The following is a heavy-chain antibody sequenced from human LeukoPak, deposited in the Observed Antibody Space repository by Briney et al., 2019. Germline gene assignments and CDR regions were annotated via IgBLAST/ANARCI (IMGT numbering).Heavy chain of an antibody. CDR3: VRDFNWAFDY. D-gene: IGHD7-27*01. CDR2: TRYRSTWNT. CDR1: GDSVSSKIVS. Sequence: PSQTLSLTCAISGDSVSSKIVSWNWIRQSPSRGLEYLGRTRYRSTWNTFYSLSVQGRITINADTSRNQVSLRLNSVTPEDTALYYCVRDFNWAFDYWGQGTLVTVSS. V-gene: IGHV6-1*01. J-gene: IGHJ4*02.